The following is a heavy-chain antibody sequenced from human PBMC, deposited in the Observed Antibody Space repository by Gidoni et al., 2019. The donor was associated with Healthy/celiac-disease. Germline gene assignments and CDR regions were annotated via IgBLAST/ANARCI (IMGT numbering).Heavy chain of an antibody. Sequence: QLQLQESGPGLVKPSETLSLTCTVSGGSISSSSYYWGWIRQPPGKGLEWIGSIYYSGSTYYTPSLKSRVTISVDTSKNQFSLKLSSVTAADTAVYYCARQPYCTNGVCYFPHFDYWGQGTLVTVSS. CDR1: GGSISSSSYY. CDR2: IYYSGST. CDR3: ARQPYCTNGVCYFPHFDY. V-gene: IGHV4-39*01. J-gene: IGHJ4*02. D-gene: IGHD2-8*01.